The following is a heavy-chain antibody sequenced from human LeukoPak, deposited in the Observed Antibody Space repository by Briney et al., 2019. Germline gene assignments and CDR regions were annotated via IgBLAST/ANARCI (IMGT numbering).Heavy chain of an antibody. D-gene: IGHD3-10*01. J-gene: IGHJ4*02. CDR2: INPNSGGT. Sequence: ASVKVSCKASRYTFTGYYMHWVRQAPGQGLEWMGWINPNSGGTNYAQKFQGRVTMTRDTSISTAYMELSRLRSDDTAVYYCARVGRGVIITYDYWGQGTLVTVSS. V-gene: IGHV1-2*02. CDR3: ARVGRGVIITYDY. CDR1: RYTFTGYY.